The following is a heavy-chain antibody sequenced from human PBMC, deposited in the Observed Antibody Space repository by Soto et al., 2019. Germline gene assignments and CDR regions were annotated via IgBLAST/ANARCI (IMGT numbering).Heavy chain of an antibody. CDR2: IYSGVST. CDR3: ARDVSGWYRRYGMDV. CDR1: GFTFSSNY. D-gene: IGHD6-19*01. J-gene: IGHJ6*02. Sequence: XGSLRLSCAASGFTFSSNYMSWVRQAPGKGLEWVSVIYSGVSTYYADSVKGRFTISRDNSKNTLYLQMNSLRAEDTAVYYCARDVSGWYRRYGMDVWGQGTTVTVSS. V-gene: IGHV3-53*01.